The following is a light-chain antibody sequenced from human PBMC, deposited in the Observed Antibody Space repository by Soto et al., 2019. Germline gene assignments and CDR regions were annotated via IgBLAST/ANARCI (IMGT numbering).Light chain of an antibody. CDR3: SSYTRSSSLL. Sequence: QSVLTQPASVSGSPGQSVTISCTGTSSDIGDYDYVSWYQQHPGKAPKLMIYEVSNRPSGISNRFSGSKSGNTASLTISGLQPEDEADYYCSSYTRSSSLLFGGGTKLTVL. V-gene: IGLV2-14*01. J-gene: IGLJ2*01. CDR1: SSDIGDYDY. CDR2: EVS.